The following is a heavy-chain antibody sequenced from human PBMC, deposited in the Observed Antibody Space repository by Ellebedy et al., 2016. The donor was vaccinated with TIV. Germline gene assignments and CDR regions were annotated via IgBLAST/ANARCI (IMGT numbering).Heavy chain of an antibody. CDR2: FDPEDGET. Sequence: ASVKVSCKVSGYTLTELSMHWVRQAPGKGLEWMGGFDPEDGETIYAQKFQGRVTMTEDTSTDTAYMELSSLRSEDTAVYYCARSAARSYYYYYYGMDVWGQGTTVTVSS. V-gene: IGHV1-24*01. J-gene: IGHJ6*02. CDR3: ARSAARSYYYYYYGMDV. CDR1: GYTLTELS. D-gene: IGHD6-6*01.